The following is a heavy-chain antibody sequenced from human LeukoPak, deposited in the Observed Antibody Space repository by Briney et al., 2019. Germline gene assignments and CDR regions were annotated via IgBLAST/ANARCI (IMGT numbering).Heavy chain of an antibody. Sequence: GGSLRLSCSASGFTFQDYAMHWVRQAPGKGLEWVSGITWNSGNIGYADSVKGRFTISRDNAKNSLYLQIHSLRPEDTAFYYCAKDSLRYSTGWYAFVGNSWGQGTLVTVSS. CDR1: GFTFQDYA. J-gene: IGHJ4*02. V-gene: IGHV3-9*01. D-gene: IGHD6-19*01. CDR2: ITWNSGNI. CDR3: AKDSLRYSTGWYAFVGNS.